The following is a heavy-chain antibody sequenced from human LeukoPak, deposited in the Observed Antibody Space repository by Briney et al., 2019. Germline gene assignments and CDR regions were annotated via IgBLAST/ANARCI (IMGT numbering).Heavy chain of an antibody. CDR1: GFTFGSHV. CDR2: INESGGST. CDR3: AKERWTTTAFDI. J-gene: IGHJ3*02. Sequence: GTSLRLSCTASGFTFGSHVMHWVRQAPGKGLEWVSLINESGGSTYYADSVKGRFTISRDNSKNTLYLQMNSLRAEDTAVYYCAKERWTTTAFDIWGQGTMVTVSS. V-gene: IGHV3-23*01. D-gene: IGHD3/OR15-3a*01.